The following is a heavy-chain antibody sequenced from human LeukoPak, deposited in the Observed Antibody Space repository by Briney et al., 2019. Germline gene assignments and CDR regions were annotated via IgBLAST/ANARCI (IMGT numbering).Heavy chain of an antibody. CDR2: IKQDGSEK. D-gene: IGHD6-19*01. CDR3: ARGASGWYVEDY. Sequence: SGGSLRLSCAASGFTFSSYAMSWVRQAPGKGLEWVANIKQDGSEKYYVDSVKGRFTISRDNAKNSLYLQMNSLRAEDTAVYYCARGASGWYVEDYWGQGTLVTVSS. CDR1: GFTFSSYA. V-gene: IGHV3-7*01. J-gene: IGHJ4*02.